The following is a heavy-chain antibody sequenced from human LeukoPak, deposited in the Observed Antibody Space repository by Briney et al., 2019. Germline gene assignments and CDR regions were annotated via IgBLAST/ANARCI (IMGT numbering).Heavy chain of an antibody. CDR3: ARLRYYGSGSYLSGYNWFDP. Sequence: SETLSLTCTVSGGSMSNSSYYWGWIRQPPGKGLEWIGSIYYTGSTYYNPSFKSRITISVDTSKNQFSLKLSSVTAADTAVYYCARLRYYGSGSYLSGYNWFDPWGQGTLVTVSS. V-gene: IGHV4-39*01. J-gene: IGHJ5*02. CDR1: GGSMSNSSYY. D-gene: IGHD3-10*01. CDR2: IYYTGST.